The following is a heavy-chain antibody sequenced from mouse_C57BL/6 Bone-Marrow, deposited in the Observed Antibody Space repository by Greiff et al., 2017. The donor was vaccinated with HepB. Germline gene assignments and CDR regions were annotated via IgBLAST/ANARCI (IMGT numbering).Heavy chain of an antibody. J-gene: IGHJ2*01. Sequence: VQLQQPGAELVKPGASVKLSCKASGYTFTSYWMQWVKQRPGQGLEWIGEIDPSDSYTNYNQKFKGKATLTVDTSSSTAYMQLSSLTSEDSAVYYCAWPFDYWGQGTTLTVSS. CDR2: IDPSDSYT. CDR3: AWPFDY. V-gene: IGHV1-50*01. CDR1: GYTFTSYW.